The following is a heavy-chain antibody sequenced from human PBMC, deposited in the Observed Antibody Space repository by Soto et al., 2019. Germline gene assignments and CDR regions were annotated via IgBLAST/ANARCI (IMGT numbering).Heavy chain of an antibody. V-gene: IGHV3-74*03. Sequence: PGGSLRLPCAASGFTFSSYGMHWVRQAPGKGLVWISLITGDGSSKKYADSVKGRFTISRDNAKNTLYLQMNSLRVEDTAVYYCATDEGYKPRSWGQGTLVTVSS. CDR3: ATDEGYKPRS. D-gene: IGHD1-1*01. CDR1: GFTFSSYG. J-gene: IGHJ4*02. CDR2: ITGDGSSK.